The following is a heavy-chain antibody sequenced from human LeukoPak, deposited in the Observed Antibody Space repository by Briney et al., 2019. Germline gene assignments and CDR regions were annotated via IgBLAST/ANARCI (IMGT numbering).Heavy chain of an antibody. Sequence: PGGSLRLSCIASGFPFRKDWMTWVRQAPGKGLEWVANINQDGTKEYYVDSVKGRFTISRDNAKTSVFLQMNSLRAEDTAVYYCTRDFSPQLCDTTSDYWDAFDVWGRGTMVTVSS. CDR2: INQDGTKE. J-gene: IGHJ3*01. CDR1: GFPFRKDW. D-gene: IGHD1-1*01. V-gene: IGHV3-7*01. CDR3: TRDFSPQLCDTTSDYWDAFDV.